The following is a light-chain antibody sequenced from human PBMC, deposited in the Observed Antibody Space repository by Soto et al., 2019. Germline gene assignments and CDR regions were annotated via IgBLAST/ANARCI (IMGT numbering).Light chain of an antibody. CDR2: AAS. Sequence: DIQMTQSPSSLSASVGDRVTITCQASQGIGNDLGWYQQRPGKAPKRLIYAASSLQTGVPSRFSGSGSGTEFTLTISSLQPEDFATYYCLQHNNYPRTFGQGTKVEVK. J-gene: IGKJ1*01. V-gene: IGKV1-17*01. CDR1: QGIGND. CDR3: LQHNNYPRT.